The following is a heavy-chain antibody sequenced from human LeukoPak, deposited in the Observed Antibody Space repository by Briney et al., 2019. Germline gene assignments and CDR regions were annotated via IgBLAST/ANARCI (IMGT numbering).Heavy chain of an antibody. V-gene: IGHV3-48*01. Sequence: GGSLRLSCAASGFTFSDYSMNWVRQAPGKGLEWVSYISSSSNTIYYADSVKGRFTISRDSAKNSLYLQMNSLRAEDTAVYYCARDPESEADWGQGTLVTVSS. D-gene: IGHD1-14*01. CDR2: ISSSSNTI. CDR3: ARDPESEAD. J-gene: IGHJ4*02. CDR1: GFTFSDYS.